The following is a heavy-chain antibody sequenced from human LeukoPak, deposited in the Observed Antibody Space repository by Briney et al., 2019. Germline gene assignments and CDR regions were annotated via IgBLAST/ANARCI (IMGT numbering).Heavy chain of an antibody. V-gene: IGHV4-59*11. CDR3: ARDVRDGYNFDYYFDY. CDR1: SGSISSHY. D-gene: IGHD5-24*01. J-gene: IGHJ4*02. Sequence: PSETLSLTCTVSSGSISSHYWLWPRQPPGKGLEWSGYIYYSGSTNYNPSLKSRFTISVDTSKNQFSLKLSSVTAADTAVYYCARDVRDGYNFDYYFDYWGQGTLVTVSS. CDR2: IYYSGST.